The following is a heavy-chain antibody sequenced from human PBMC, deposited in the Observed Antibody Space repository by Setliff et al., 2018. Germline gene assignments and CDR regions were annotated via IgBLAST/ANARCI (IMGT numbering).Heavy chain of an antibody. CDR1: GGSISSSSYY. V-gene: IGHV4-39*07. J-gene: IGHJ5*02. D-gene: IGHD3-3*01. CDR3: ARASTYYNFWSGYYGDSTNWFDP. CDR2: IYYSGST. Sequence: SETLSLTCTVSGGSISSSSYYWGWIRQPPGKGLEWIGSIYYSGSTYYNPSLKSRVTISVDTSKNQSSLKLSSVTAADTAVYYCARASTYYNFWSGYYGDSTNWFDPWGQGTLVTVSS.